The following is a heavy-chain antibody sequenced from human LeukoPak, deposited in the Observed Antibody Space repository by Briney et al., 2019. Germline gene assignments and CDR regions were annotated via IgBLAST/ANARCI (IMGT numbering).Heavy chain of an antibody. V-gene: IGHV4-34*01. CDR3: ARRVRSADYRLDY. CDR2: ISPSGNT. Sequence: SETLSLTCAVSGGSLSGYYWTWIRQPPGKSLEWVGEISPSGNTQYNPSLKSRVTISLDASKSQFYLKLNSVTAADTAVYYCARRVRSADYRLDYWGQGTLVTVSS. CDR1: GGSLSGYY. D-gene: IGHD4-11*01. J-gene: IGHJ4*02.